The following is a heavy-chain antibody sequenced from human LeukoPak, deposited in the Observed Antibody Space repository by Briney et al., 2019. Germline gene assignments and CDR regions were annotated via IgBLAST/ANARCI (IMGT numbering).Heavy chain of an antibody. D-gene: IGHD1-26*01. CDR3: ARDRSGSYSAYYFDY. CDR2: ISYSSRAR. Sequence: GGSLRLSCAASGFTFSSYNMNWVRQAPGKGLEWVSSISYSSRARYYADSVKGRFTISRDNFKDSLYLQMDSLRAEDTAVYYCARDRSGSYSAYYFDYWGQGTLVTVSS. V-gene: IGHV3-48*01. J-gene: IGHJ4*02. CDR1: GFTFSSYN.